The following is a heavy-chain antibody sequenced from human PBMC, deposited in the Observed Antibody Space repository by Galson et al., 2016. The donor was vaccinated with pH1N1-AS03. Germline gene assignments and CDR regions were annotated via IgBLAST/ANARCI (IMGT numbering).Heavy chain of an antibody. D-gene: IGHD1-7*01. CDR2: MNLGTAKP. CDR1: GYTFTDYD. Sequence: SVKVSCKASGYTFTDYDIAWVRQVAGQGLEWMGWMNLGTAKPVYAQRFQGRLSMATDTAVNTAYMELSGLRFDDTAVYYCARVSRDGYNWNFFGFSDYWGQGTLVTVS. V-gene: IGHV1-8*01. J-gene: IGHJ4*02. CDR3: ARVSRDGYNWNFFGFSDY.